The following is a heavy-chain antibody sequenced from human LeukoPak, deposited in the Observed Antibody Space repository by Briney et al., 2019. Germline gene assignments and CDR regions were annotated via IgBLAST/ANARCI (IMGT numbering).Heavy chain of an antibody. Sequence: SETLSLTCTVSGGSISSGDYYWSWIRQPPGKGLEWIGYIYYSGSTNYNPSLKSRVTISVDTSKNQFSLKLSSVTAADTAVYYCARDRARYYGDYVYEFDYWGQGTLVTVSS. V-gene: IGHV4-61*08. CDR1: GGSISSGDYY. CDR3: ARDRARYYGDYVYEFDY. CDR2: IYYSGST. J-gene: IGHJ4*02. D-gene: IGHD4-17*01.